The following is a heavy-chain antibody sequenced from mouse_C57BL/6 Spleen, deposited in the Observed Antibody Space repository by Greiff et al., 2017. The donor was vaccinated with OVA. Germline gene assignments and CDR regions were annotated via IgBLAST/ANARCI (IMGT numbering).Heavy chain of an antibody. CDR2: IWGVGST. CDR1: GFSFTSYG. V-gene: IGHV2-6*01. J-gene: IGHJ3*01. Sequence: QVQLKESGPGLVAPSQRLSITCTVSGFSFTSYGVDWVRQSPGKGLEWLGVIWGVGSTNYNSAIKSRLSISKDNSKIQVFLKMNSLQTDDTAMYYCASRDYDGAWFAYWGQGTLVTVSA. CDR3: ASRDYDGAWFAY. D-gene: IGHD2-4*01.